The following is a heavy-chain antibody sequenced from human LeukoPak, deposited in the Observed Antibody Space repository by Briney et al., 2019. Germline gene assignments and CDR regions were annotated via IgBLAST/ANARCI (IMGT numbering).Heavy chain of an antibody. J-gene: IGHJ5*02. V-gene: IGHV3-13*01. D-gene: IGHD6-13*01. CDR1: GFTFSSYD. CDR2: IGTAGDT. CDR3: ARLIAAAGTRWFDP. Sequence: PGGSLRLSCAASGFTFSSYDMHWVRQATGKGLEWVSAIGTAGDTYYPGSVKSRFTISRENAKNSLYLEMNSLRAEDTAVYYCARLIAAAGTRWFDPWGQGTLVTVSS.